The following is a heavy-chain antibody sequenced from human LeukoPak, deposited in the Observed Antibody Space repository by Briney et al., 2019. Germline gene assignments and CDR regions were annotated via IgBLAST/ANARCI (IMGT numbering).Heavy chain of an antibody. CDR3: ARLRPDEH. CDR2: INPNSGGT. J-gene: IGHJ4*02. CDR1: GYTFTAYY. V-gene: IGHV1-2*02. Sequence: ASVTVSCKASGYTFTAYYIHWVRQAPGQGLEWMGWINPNSGGTNYAQRFQGRVTMTRDTSITTAYMELSRLRSDDTAVYYCARLRPDEHWGQGTLVTVSS.